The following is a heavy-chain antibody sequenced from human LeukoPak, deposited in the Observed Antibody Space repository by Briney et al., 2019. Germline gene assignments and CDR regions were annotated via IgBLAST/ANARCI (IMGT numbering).Heavy chain of an antibody. CDR3: AKDRRAGSYDY. J-gene: IGHJ4*02. CDR2: ISHDGINT. V-gene: IGHV3-30*18. CDR1: RFSFSNYA. D-gene: IGHD3-10*01. Sequence: GGSLRLSCAASRFSFSNYAMHWVRQDSGRGLEWLAVISHDGINTYYADSVKGRFTISRDNSKNTLYLQLNSLRAEDTAVYYCAKDRRAGSYDYWGQGTLVTVSS.